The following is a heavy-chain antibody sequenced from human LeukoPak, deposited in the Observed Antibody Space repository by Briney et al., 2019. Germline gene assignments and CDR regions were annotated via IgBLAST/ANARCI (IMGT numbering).Heavy chain of an antibody. D-gene: IGHD3-10*01. Sequence: PSETLSLTCAVYGGSFSGYYWSWIRRPPGKGLEWIGEINHSGSTNYNPSLKSRVTISVDTSKNQFSLKLSSVTAADTAVYYCARKGYYPKYYFDYWGQGTLVTVSS. CDR1: GGSFSGYY. CDR3: ARKGYYPKYYFDY. CDR2: INHSGST. J-gene: IGHJ4*02. V-gene: IGHV4-34*01.